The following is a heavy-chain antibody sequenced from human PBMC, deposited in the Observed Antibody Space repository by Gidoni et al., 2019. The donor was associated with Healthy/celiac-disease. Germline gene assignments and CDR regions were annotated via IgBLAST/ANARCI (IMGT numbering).Heavy chain of an antibody. CDR1: GFTFGDYA. V-gene: IGHV3-49*05. Sequence: EVQLVESGGGLVKPGRSLRLSCPASGFTFGDYAMSWFRQAPGKGLEWVGFIRSKAYGGTTEYAASVEGRFTISRDDSKSIAYLQMNSLKTEDTAVYYCTRDPTTVVTPRAPSIWGQGTMVTVSS. CDR3: TRDPTTVVTPRAPSI. D-gene: IGHD4-17*01. J-gene: IGHJ3*02. CDR2: IRSKAYGGTT.